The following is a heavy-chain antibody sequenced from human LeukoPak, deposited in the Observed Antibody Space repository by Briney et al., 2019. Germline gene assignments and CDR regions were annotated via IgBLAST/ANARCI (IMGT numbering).Heavy chain of an antibody. J-gene: IGHJ4*02. CDR1: GFPSSNW. D-gene: IGHD5-24*01. V-gene: IGHV3-7*04. CDR2: IKQDGSKK. CDR3: TRVGYIDEGIDY. Sequence: PGGSLRLSCVASGFPSSNWMTWVRQAPGKGLEWVANIKQDGSKKSYVDSVKGRFTISRDNAKNSLYLQMNSLRAEDTAIYYCTRVGYIDEGIDYWGQGTLVTVSS.